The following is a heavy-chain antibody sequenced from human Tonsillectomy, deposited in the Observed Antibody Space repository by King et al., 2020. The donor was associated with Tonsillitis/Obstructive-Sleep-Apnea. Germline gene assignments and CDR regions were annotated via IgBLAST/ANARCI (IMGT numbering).Heavy chain of an antibody. V-gene: IGHV4-39*01. J-gene: IGHJ4*02. CDR3: ARPDTPMVTFDY. CDR1: GGSISSSSYY. CDR2: IYYSGST. D-gene: IGHD5-18*01. Sequence: LQLQESGPGLVKPSETLSLTCTVSGGSISSSSYYWGWIRQPPGQGLEWIGSIYYSGSTYYNPSLKSRVTISVDTSKNQFSLKVSSVTAADTAVYYCARPDTPMVTFDYWGQGTLVTVSS.